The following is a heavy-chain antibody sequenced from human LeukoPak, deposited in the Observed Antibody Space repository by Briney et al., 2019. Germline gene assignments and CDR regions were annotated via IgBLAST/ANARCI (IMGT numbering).Heavy chain of an antibody. CDR3: ARVIVVHGIYYFDY. V-gene: IGHV1-69*01. J-gene: IGHJ4*02. CDR2: IIPIFGTA. CDR1: GGTFSSYA. Sequence: SVKVSCKASGGTFSSYAISWVRQAPGQGLEWMGGIIPIFGTANYAQKFQGRVTITADESTSTAYMELRSLRSEDTAVYYCARVIVVHGIYYFDYWGQGTLVTVPS. D-gene: IGHD1-26*01.